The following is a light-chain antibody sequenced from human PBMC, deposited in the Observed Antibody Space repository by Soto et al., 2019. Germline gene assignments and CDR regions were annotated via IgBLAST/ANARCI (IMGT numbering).Light chain of an antibody. CDR3: SSYTNIYTMV. V-gene: IGLV2-14*03. CDR2: DVT. CDR1: SSDIGGYNY. J-gene: IGLJ3*02. Sequence: QSALTQPACVSGSPGQSITIFCTGTSSDIGGYNYVSWYQQRPGKPPKLMIYDVTNRPSGVSNRFSGSKSGSTASLTISGLQAEDEGDYYCSSYTNIYTMVFGGGTKLTVL.